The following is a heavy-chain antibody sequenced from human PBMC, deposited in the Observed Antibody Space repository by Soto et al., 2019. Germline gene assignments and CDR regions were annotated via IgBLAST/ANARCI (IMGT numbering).Heavy chain of an antibody. CDR1: GFTFSEYG. Sequence: GGSLRLSCTASGFTFSEYGIHWVRQAPGKGLEWVAVISYGRSHKYYAGSVKGRFTISRDDSKNTVYLQMNSLKTDDTAVYYCAKEMFPRTVLDSSSPWGDFWGRGSLVTVSS. CDR2: ISYGRSHK. V-gene: IGHV3-30*18. D-gene: IGHD2-15*01. CDR3: AKEMFPRTVLDSSSPWGDF. J-gene: IGHJ4*02.